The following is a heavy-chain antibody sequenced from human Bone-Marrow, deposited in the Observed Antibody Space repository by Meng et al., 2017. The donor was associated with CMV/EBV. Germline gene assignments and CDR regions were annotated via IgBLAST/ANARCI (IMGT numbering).Heavy chain of an antibody. J-gene: IGHJ4*02. D-gene: IGHD5-18*01. Sequence: QVQLQESGPGLVKPSQTLSRTCTGSGGPISSGSYYWSWLRQPAGKGREWIGRIYTSGSTNYNPSLKSRVTISVDTSKNQFSLKLSSVTAADTTVYYCARALRGYSYGYTQYYFDSWGQGTLVTVSS. CDR1: GGPISSGSYY. CDR2: IYTSGST. V-gene: IGHV4-61*02. CDR3: ARALRGYSYGYTQYYFDS.